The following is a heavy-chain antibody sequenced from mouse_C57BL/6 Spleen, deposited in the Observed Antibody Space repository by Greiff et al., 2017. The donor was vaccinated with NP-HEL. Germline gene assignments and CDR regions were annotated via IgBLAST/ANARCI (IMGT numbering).Heavy chain of an antibody. CDR2: ISDGGSYT. CDR3: ARDTYYYQGHYFDY. D-gene: IGHD1-1*01. Sequence: EVQLVESGGGLVKPGGSLKLSCAASGFTFSSYAMSWVRQTPEKRLEWVATISDGGSYTYYPDNVKGRFTISRDNAKNNLYLQMSHLKSEDTAMYYCARDTYYYQGHYFDYWGQGTTLTVSS. V-gene: IGHV5-4*01. J-gene: IGHJ2*01. CDR1: GFTFSSYA.